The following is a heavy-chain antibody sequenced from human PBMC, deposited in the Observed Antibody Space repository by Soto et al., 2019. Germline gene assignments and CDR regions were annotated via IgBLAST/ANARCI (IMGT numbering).Heavy chain of an antibody. CDR3: TTPIMDCSGGSCYPNWFDP. CDR1: GFTFSNAW. CDR2: IKSKTDGGTT. Sequence: GGSLRLSCAASGFTFSNAWMSWVRQAPGKGLEWVGRIKSKTDGGTTDYAAPVKGRFTISRDDSKNTLYLQMNSLKTEDTAVYYCTTPIMDCSGGSCYPNWFDPWGQGTLVTVSS. D-gene: IGHD2-15*01. J-gene: IGHJ5*02. V-gene: IGHV3-15*01.